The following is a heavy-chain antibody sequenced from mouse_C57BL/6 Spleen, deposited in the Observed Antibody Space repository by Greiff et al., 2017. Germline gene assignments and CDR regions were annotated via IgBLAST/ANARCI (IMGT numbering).Heavy chain of an antibody. V-gene: IGHV5-17*01. J-gene: IGHJ3*01. CDR3: ARGDYYGSSYGWFAY. CDR1: GFTFSDYG. CDR2: ISSGSSTI. D-gene: IGHD1-1*01. Sequence: EVMLVESGGGLVKPGGSLKLSCAASGFTFSDYGMHWVRQAPEKGLEWVAYISSGSSTIYYADTVKGRFTISRDNAKNTLFLQMTSLRSEDTAMXYCARGDYYGSSYGWFAYWGQGTLVTVSA.